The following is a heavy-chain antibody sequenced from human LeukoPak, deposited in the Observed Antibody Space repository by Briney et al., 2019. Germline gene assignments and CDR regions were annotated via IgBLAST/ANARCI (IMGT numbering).Heavy chain of an antibody. J-gene: IGHJ4*02. Sequence: SETLSLTCTVSGGSISSGDYYWRWIRQPPGKGLEWIGEISHSGSTNYNPSLKSRVTISVDTSKNQSSLKLSSLTAADTAVYYCARGLPTVTTSYYFHYWGQGTLVTVSS. CDR3: ARGLPTVTTSYYFHY. V-gene: IGHV4-39*07. CDR2: ISHSGST. D-gene: IGHD4-17*01. CDR1: GGSISSGDYY.